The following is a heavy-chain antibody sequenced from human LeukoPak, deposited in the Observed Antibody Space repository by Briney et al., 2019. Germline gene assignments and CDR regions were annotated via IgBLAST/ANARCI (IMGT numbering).Heavy chain of an antibody. J-gene: IGHJ4*02. V-gene: IGHV3-23*01. CDR3: AKAMYYYDRSGYAAAYYFDY. CDR1: GFTFSTYA. Sequence: GGSLTLSCAASGFTFSTYAMSWVRRAPGKGLEWISGIGGSGGSRFYADSVKGRFIISRDNSKNTLYLQMNSLSADDTAVYYCAKAMYYYDRSGYAAAYYFDYWGQGTLVTVSS. CDR2: IGGSGGSR. D-gene: IGHD3-22*01.